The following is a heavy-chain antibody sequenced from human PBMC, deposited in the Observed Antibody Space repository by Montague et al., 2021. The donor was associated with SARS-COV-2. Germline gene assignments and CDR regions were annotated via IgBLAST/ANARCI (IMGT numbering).Heavy chain of an antibody. CDR3: ARLWDTVYYYYGMDV. J-gene: IGHJ6*02. Sequence: SETLSLTCAVSGGSISSSSYYWGWIRQPPGKGLEWIGSIHYSGSTYYNPSLQSRVSISVDTSKNQLSLKLSSVTAADTAVYYCARLWDTVYYYYGMDVWGQGATVTVSS. D-gene: IGHD1-26*01. CDR2: IHYSGST. CDR1: GGSISSSSYY. V-gene: IGHV4-39*01.